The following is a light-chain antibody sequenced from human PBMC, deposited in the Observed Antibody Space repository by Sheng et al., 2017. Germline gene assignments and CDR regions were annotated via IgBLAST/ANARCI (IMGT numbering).Light chain of an antibody. CDR1: KLGNKY. CDR2: EDS. CDR3: QAWDSTTVV. J-gene: IGLJ2*01. V-gene: IGLV3-1*01. Sequence: SYELTQPPSVSVSPGQTVSITCSGDKLGNKYAAWYQQKPGQSPLLVIYEDSKRPSGIPERFSGSNSGDTATLAISGTQSMDEADYFCQAWDSTTVVFGGGTKLTVL.